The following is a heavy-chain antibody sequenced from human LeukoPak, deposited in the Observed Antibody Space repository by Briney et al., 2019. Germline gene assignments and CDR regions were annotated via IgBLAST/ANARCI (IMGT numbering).Heavy chain of an antibody. CDR2: IFYSGST. Sequence: PSQTLSLTCTVSGGSISCGDYYWSWIRQPPGKGLKWIGYIFYSGSTNYNPSLKSRVTISVDTSKNQFSLKLSSVTTADTAVYYCARADRYSGYDFRGGSFDYWGQGTLVTVSS. D-gene: IGHD5-12*01. CDR3: ARADRYSGYDFRGGSFDY. J-gene: IGHJ4*02. CDR1: GGSISCGDYY. V-gene: IGHV4-30-4*01.